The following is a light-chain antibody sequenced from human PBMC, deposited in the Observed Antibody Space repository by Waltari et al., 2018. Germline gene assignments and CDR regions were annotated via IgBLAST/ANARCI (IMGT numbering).Light chain of an antibody. V-gene: IGKV3-11*01. CDR2: DAS. CDR1: QSVSSY. J-gene: IGKJ1*01. Sequence: EIVLTQSPATLSLSPGERATLSCRASQSVSSYLAWYQQKPGQAPRLLINDASNKATGSPARCSGSGSGTDFPLTISSLGTEDLAVYYCQQRINWPWTFGQGTKVEIK. CDR3: QQRINWPWT.